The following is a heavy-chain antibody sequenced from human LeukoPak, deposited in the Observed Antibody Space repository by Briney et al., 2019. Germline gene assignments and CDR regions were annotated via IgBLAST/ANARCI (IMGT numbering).Heavy chain of an antibody. D-gene: IGHD2-2*01. CDR3: ARLGYCSSTSCYLGGFDY. J-gene: IGHJ4*02. CDR2: INSDGSST. CDR1: GFTFSSYW. Sequence: GGSLRLSCAASGFTFSSYWMHWVRQAPGKGLVWVSRINSDGSSTSYADSVKGRFTISRDNAKNTLYLQMNSLRAEDTAEYYCARLGYCSSTSCYLGGFDYWGQGTLVTVSS. V-gene: IGHV3-74*01.